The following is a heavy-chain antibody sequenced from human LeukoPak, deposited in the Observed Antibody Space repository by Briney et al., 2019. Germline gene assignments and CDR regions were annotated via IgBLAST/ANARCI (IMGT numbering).Heavy chain of an antibody. CDR1: GFTFSNYA. Sequence: GGSLRLSCAASGFTFSNYAMHWVRQAPGKGLEWVAVISYDGSNKYYADSVEGRFTISRDNSKNTLSLHMNSLRAEDTAVYYCARAATSYNYGYYYWGQGTLVTVSS. V-gene: IGHV3-30-3*01. J-gene: IGHJ4*02. CDR2: ISYDGSNK. CDR3: ARAATSYNYGYYY. D-gene: IGHD5-18*01.